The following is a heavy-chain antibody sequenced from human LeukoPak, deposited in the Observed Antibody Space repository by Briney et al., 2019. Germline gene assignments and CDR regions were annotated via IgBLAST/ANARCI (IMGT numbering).Heavy chain of an antibody. CDR2: IWYDGSNK. J-gene: IGHJ4*02. Sequence: GRSLRLSCAASGFTFSSYGMHWVRQAPGKGLEWVAVIWYDGSNKYYADSVKGRFTISRDNSKNTLYLQMNSLRAEDTAVYYCTREPPSTAMAPFDYWGQGTLVTVSS. CDR3: TREPPSTAMAPFDY. V-gene: IGHV3-33*01. D-gene: IGHD5-18*01. CDR1: GFTFSSYG.